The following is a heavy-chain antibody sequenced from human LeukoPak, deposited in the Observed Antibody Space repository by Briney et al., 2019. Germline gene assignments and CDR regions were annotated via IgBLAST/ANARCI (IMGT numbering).Heavy chain of an antibody. CDR1: GFPFGDYA. CDR3: SRETIQVWSRYYYYYMAV. Sequence: GGSLRLSCTTSGFPFGDYAMSWVRRAPGKGLEWVAFIRSKDFGGTTNYAASVKGRFTISRDDSKSIAYLQMNSLKTEDTAVYYCSRETIQVWSRYYYYYMAVWGEGTTVTVSS. D-gene: IGHD5-18*01. CDR2: IRSKDFGGTT. J-gene: IGHJ6*03. V-gene: IGHV3-49*04.